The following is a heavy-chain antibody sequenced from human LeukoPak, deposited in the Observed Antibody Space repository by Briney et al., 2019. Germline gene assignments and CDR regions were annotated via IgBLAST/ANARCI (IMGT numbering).Heavy chain of an antibody. V-gene: IGHV1-46*01. CDR3: ARENYEYQLLSPSGQVTTGFDY. Sequence: ASVKVSCKASGYTFTSYYMHWVRQAPGQGLEWMGIINPSGGSTSYAQKFQGRVTMTRDTSTSTVYMELSSLRSEDTAVYYCARENYEYQLLSPSGQVTTGFDYWGRGTLVTVSS. CDR1: GYTFTSYY. CDR2: INPSGGST. J-gene: IGHJ4*02. D-gene: IGHD2-2*01.